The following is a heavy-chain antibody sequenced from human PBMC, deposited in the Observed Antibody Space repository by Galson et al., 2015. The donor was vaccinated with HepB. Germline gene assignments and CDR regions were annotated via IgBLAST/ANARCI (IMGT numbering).Heavy chain of an antibody. D-gene: IGHD2-2*01. CDR3: ARRSPSLFGYYGMDV. CDR1: GGSISSSSYY. J-gene: IGHJ6*02. Sequence: ETLSLTCTVSGGSISSSSYYWGWIRQPPGKGLEWIGSIYYSGSTYYNPSLKSRVTISVDTSKNQFSLKLSSVTAADTAVYYCARRSPSLFGYYGMDVWGQGTTVTVSS. CDR2: IYYSGST. V-gene: IGHV4-39*01.